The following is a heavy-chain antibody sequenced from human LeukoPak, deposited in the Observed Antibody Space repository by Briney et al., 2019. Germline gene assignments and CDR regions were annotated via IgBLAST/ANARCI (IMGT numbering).Heavy chain of an antibody. Sequence: WASVKVSCKASGYTFTGYYMHWVRQAPGQGLEWMGWINPNSGGTNYSQKFQDRVTMTRDTSISTAYMELSRLGSDDTAVYYCARAEENFDYWGQGTLVTVSS. CDR1: GYTFTGYY. V-gene: IGHV1-2*02. J-gene: IGHJ4*02. CDR2: INPNSGGT. D-gene: IGHD2/OR15-2a*01. CDR3: ARAEENFDY.